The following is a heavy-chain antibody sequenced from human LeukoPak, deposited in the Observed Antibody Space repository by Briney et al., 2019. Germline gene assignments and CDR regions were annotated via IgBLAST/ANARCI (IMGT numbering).Heavy chain of an antibody. CDR1: GGTFSSYA. CDR3: ARVGPYFDY. CDR2: IIPIFGTA. Sequence: ASVKVSCKASGGTFSSYAITWVRQAPGQGLEWMGGIIPIFGTANYAQKFQGRVTITADKSTSTAYMELSSLRSEDTAAYYCARVGPYFDYWGQGTLVTVSS. V-gene: IGHV1-69*06. J-gene: IGHJ4*02.